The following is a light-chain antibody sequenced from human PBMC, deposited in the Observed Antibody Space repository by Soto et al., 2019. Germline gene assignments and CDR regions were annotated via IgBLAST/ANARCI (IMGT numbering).Light chain of an antibody. V-gene: IGLV1-40*01. CDR1: SSNIGAGYD. Sequence: QAVVTQPLSVSGAPGQRVTISCTGSSSNIGAGYDVHWYQQLPGTAPKLLIYGNSNRPSGVPDRFSGSKSGTSASLTITGLQAEDEADYYCQSYDSSLSALFGGGTKLTVL. CDR3: QSYDSSLSAL. J-gene: IGLJ3*02. CDR2: GNS.